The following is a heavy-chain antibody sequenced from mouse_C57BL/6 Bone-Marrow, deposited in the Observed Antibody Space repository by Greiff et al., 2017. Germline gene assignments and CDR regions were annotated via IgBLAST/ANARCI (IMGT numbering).Heavy chain of an antibody. D-gene: IGHD2-3*01. CDR2: IDPEIGDT. Sequence: VQLMESGAELVRPGASVKLSCTASGFNIKDDYIHWVKQRPEQGLEWIGWIDPEIGDTEYASKFQGKATITSDTSSSTSYLQLSSLTSEDTAVYYCSSFDGNYFDFWGQGTPLTVAS. CDR1: GFNIKDDY. J-gene: IGHJ2*01. V-gene: IGHV14-4*01. CDR3: SSFDGNYFDF.